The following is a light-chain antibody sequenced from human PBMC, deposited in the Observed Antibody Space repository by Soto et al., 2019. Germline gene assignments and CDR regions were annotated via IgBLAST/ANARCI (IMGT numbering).Light chain of an antibody. V-gene: IGLV2-14*01. Sequence: QSALTQPASVSGAPGQSITISCPGTSSDVGGYNYVSWYQQHPGKAPQLMIYEVSNRPSGVSNRFSGSKSGNTASLTISGLQAEDEADYYCSSYTSSSPEGVFGGGTKLTVL. CDR2: EVS. J-gene: IGLJ3*02. CDR3: SSYTSSSPEGV. CDR1: SSDVGGYNY.